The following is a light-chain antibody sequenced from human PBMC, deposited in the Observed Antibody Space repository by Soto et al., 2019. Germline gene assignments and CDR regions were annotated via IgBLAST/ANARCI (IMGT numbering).Light chain of an antibody. J-gene: IGKJ5*01. V-gene: IGKV3-11*01. CDR1: QSFRGL. CDR2: DAY. CDR3: QQRHMWPIT. Sequence: EVVLTQSPVTLSLSPGERPTLSCRASQSFRGLLAWYPQKPGQAPRLLIYDAYNRATVIPPRFSGSGSGTDFTLTISSLEPEDSAVYYCQQRHMWPITFGQGTRLEIK.